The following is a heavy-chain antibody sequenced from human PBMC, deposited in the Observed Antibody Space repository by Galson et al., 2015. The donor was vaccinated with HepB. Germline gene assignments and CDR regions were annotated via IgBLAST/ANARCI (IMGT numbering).Heavy chain of an antibody. J-gene: IGHJ6*02. Sequence: SVKVSCKASGYTFTNYGITWVRQAPGQGLEWMGIINPSGGSTSYAQKLQGRVTMTRDTSTSTVYMELSSLRSEDTAVYYCARWDGAYYYYGMDVWGQGTTVTVSS. D-gene: IGHD1-26*01. V-gene: IGHV1-46*04. CDR3: ARWDGAYYYYGMDV. CDR1: GYTFTNYG. CDR2: INPSGGST.